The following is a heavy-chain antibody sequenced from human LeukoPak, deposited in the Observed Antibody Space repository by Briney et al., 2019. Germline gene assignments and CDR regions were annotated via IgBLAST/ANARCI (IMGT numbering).Heavy chain of an antibody. J-gene: IGHJ4*02. D-gene: IGHD6-19*01. Sequence: GGSLRLSCAASGFTFSSYAMHWVRQAPGKGLEWVAVISYDGSNKYYADSAKGRFTISRDNAKNSLYLQMNSLRSEDTALYYCAKDNIRIVVAGTINYWGQGTLVTVSS. V-gene: IGHV3-30-3*01. CDR1: GFTFSSYA. CDR3: AKDNIRIVVAGTINY. CDR2: ISYDGSNK.